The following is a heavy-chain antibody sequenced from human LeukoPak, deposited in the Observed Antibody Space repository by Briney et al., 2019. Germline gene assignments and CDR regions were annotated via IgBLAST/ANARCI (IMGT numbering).Heavy chain of an antibody. CDR3: ATYTQCFGAPGTDY. Sequence: GGSLRLSCAVSGFTFSKYWMRWVRQAPGKGLEWVASIDKDGSEKRYVDSVKGRFTISRDNAKSSVYLQMTSLGAEDTAVYYCATYTQCFGAPGTDYWGQGTLVTVSS. CDR1: GFTFSKYW. D-gene: IGHD3-10*01. J-gene: IGHJ4*02. CDR2: IDKDGSEK. V-gene: IGHV3-7*01.